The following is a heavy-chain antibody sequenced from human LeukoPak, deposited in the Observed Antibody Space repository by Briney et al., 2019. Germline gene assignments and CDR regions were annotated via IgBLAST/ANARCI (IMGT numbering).Heavy chain of an antibody. CDR1: GFTFNNNA. D-gene: IGHD3-3*01. V-gene: IGHV3-23*03. J-gene: IGHJ6*02. CDR3: AKSVAIYFYYGLDV. CDR2: IYSGGST. Sequence: GGSLRLSCAASGFTFNNNAMSWVRQAPGRGLEWVSVIYSGGSTYYADSVKGRFTISRDNSKNTLFLQMDSLRAEDTAPYYCAKSVAIYFYYGLDVWGQGTTVTVSS.